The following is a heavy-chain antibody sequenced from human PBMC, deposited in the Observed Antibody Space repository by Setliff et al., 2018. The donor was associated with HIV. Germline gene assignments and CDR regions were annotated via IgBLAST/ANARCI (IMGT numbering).Heavy chain of an antibody. Sequence: PSETLSLTCTVTGGSISRGGFYWTWIRQHPGKGLEWIGYIYNTGSTYHSPSLESRVTISIDTSKNQFSLKLSSVTAADTALYCCARHPIYCGDCYSSGGMGPADYWGQGTLVTVSS. CDR2: IYNTGST. CDR1: GGSISRGGFY. CDR3: ARHPIYCGDCYSSGGMGPADY. D-gene: IGHD2-21*02. V-gene: IGHV4-31*02. J-gene: IGHJ4*02.